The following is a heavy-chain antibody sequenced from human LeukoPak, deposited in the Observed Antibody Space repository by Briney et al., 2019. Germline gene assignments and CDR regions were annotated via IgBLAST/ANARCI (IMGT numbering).Heavy chain of an antibody. D-gene: IGHD4-17*01. CDR2: ISAGSGST. CDR3: ARDEYGDYGCDR. V-gene: IGHV3-23*01. CDR1: GFTLSSYA. J-gene: IGHJ5*02. Sequence: GGPLRLSCAASGFTLSSYALTWVRQAPGKGLDWVSAISAGSGSTYYADSVTGRFTISRDNSKNTLYLQMNSLRAEDTAVYYCARDEYGDYGCDRWGQGTLVTVSS.